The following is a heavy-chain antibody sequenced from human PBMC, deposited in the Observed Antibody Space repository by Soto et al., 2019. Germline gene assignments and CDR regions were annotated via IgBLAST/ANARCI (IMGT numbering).Heavy chain of an antibody. CDR1: GYTFTSYY. J-gene: IGHJ5*02. D-gene: IGHD2-21*01. V-gene: IGHV1-46*03. CDR3: ARDSACQWAPHCGYNWFDP. CDR2: INPSGGST. Sequence: ASVKVSCKASGYTFTSYYMHWVRQAHGQGLEWMGIINPSGGSTSYAQKFQGRVTMTRDTSTSTVYMELSSLRSEDTAVYYCARDSACQWAPHCGYNWFDPWGQGTLDTVSS.